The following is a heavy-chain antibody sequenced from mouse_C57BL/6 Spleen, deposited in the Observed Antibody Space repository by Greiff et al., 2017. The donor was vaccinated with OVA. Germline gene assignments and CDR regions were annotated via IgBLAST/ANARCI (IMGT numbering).Heavy chain of an antibody. V-gene: IGHV1-69*01. J-gene: IGHJ2*01. CDR1: GYTFTSYW. D-gene: IGHD4-1*01. CDR2: IYPSYSYT. Sequence: QVQLQQPGAELVMPGASVKLSCKASGYTFTSYWMHWVKQRPGQGLEWIGEIYPSYSYTYYNQKFKGKSTLTVDKSSSTAYMQLSSLTSEDSAVYYCASGETNWGEGYWGQGTTLTVSS. CDR3: ASGETNWGEGY.